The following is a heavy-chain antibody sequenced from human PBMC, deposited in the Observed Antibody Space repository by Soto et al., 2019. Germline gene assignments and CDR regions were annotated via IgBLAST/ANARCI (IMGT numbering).Heavy chain of an antibody. V-gene: IGHV3-30*18. J-gene: IGHJ5*02. CDR3: AKDQQLGSLNWFDP. D-gene: IGHD6-6*01. CDR2: ILYDGSNK. Sequence: LTLSCAASGFKFSRYGLHWVSQYPGNVLEWVAVILYDGSNKYYADSVKGRFTISRDNSKNTLCLQMNSLRAEDTAVDYCAKDQQLGSLNWFDPWCQGTLVPVSS. CDR1: GFKFSRYG.